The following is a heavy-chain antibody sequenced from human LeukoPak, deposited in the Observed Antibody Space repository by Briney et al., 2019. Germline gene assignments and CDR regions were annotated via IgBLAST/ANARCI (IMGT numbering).Heavy chain of an antibody. D-gene: IGHD3-22*01. CDR1: AFTFSSYA. CDR2: ISGGGGST. Sequence: GGSLRLSCAASAFTFSSYAMNWARQAPGKGLEWVSGISGGGGSTYYADSVKGRFTISRDNSKNTLYLQMNSLRADDTAVYYCAKSDDSSGYYYQLLEYWGQGTLVTVSS. CDR3: AKSDDSSGYYYQLLEY. J-gene: IGHJ4*02. V-gene: IGHV3-23*01.